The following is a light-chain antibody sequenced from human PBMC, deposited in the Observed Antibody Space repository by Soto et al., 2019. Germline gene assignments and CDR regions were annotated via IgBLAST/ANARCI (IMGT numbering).Light chain of an antibody. V-gene: IGKV3-11*01. CDR2: DAS. Sequence: EIVLTQSPATLSLSPGERATLSCRASQSVGSFLAWYQQTPGQAPRLLIYDASNKATGIPARFSGSGSGTDFTLFISSLEPEDFAVYYCQQRSNWPITFGQGTRLESK. CDR3: QQRSNWPIT. J-gene: IGKJ5*01. CDR1: QSVGSF.